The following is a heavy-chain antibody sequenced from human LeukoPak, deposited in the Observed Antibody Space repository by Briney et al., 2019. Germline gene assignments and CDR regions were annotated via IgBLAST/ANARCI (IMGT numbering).Heavy chain of an antibody. CDR2: ISSSSSYI. D-gene: IGHD6-13*01. J-gene: IGHJ4*02. CDR1: GFTFSSYS. Sequence: GGSLRLSCAASGFTFSSYSMNWVRQAPGKGLEWVSSISSSSSYIYYADSVKGRFTISRDNAKNSLYLQMNSLRAEDAAVYYCARDAAYSSSWYGFDYWGQGTLVTVSS. V-gene: IGHV3-21*01. CDR3: ARDAAYSSSWYGFDY.